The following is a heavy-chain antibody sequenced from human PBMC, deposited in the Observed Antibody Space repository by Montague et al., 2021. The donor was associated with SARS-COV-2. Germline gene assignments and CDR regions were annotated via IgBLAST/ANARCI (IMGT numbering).Heavy chain of an antibody. CDR1: GGSISTIVNF. J-gene: IGHJ4*02. CDR2: ISYTGST. CDR3: ARSGDPGTTVTYLY. Sequence: SETLSLTCTFSGGSISTIVNFWGWLRQPPGKGLEWIGSISYTGSTYHNPSLKSRVTMSVDTSQNQFSLKLNSVTAADTAVYYCARSGDPGTTVTYLYWGQGTLVTVSS. V-gene: IGHV4-39*01. D-gene: IGHD4-11*01.